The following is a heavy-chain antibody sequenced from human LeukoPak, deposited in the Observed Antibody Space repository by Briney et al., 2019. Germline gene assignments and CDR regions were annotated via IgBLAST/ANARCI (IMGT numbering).Heavy chain of an antibody. CDR1: GYTFTGYY. D-gene: IGHD1-26*01. Sequence: ASVKASCKASGYTFTGYYMHWVRQAPGQGLEWMGWINPNSGGTNYAQKFQGRVTMTRDTSISTAYMELSSLRSEDTAVYYCATDLGIVGATNPDYWGQGTLVTVSS. V-gene: IGHV1-2*02. CDR2: INPNSGGT. J-gene: IGHJ4*02. CDR3: ATDLGIVGATNPDY.